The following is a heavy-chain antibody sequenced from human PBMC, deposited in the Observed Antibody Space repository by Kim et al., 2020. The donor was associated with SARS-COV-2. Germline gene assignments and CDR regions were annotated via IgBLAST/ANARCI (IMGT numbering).Heavy chain of an antibody. D-gene: IGHD2-2*03. V-gene: IGHV3-30*18. CDR3: AKELLRRRGYCSTTTCLNWFAF. Sequence: GGSLRLSCVASGFPFSDYGMHWVRQAPGKGLEWVGVISFDGTSTFHGDSVNGRFTISRDNSKDTLYLEMTSLRPEDTAVYYCAKELLRRRGYCSTTTCLNWFAFWGQGALVTVSS. CDR1: GFPFSDYG. CDR2: ISFDGTST. J-gene: IGHJ5*01.